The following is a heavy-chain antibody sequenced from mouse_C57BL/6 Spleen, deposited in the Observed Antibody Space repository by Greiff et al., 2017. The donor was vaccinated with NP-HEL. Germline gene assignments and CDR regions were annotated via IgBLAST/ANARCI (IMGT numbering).Heavy chain of an antibody. CDR3: ARSLMAVVASNYAMDY. V-gene: IGHV1-64*01. J-gene: IGHJ4*01. CDR2: IHPNSGST. D-gene: IGHD1-1*01. Sequence: QVQLQQPGAELVKPGASVKLSCKACGYTFTSYWMHWVKQRPGQGLEWIGMIHPNSGSTNYNEKFKSKATLTVDKSSSTAYMQLSSLTSEDSAVYYCARSLMAVVASNYAMDYWGQGTSVTVSS. CDR1: GYTFTSYW.